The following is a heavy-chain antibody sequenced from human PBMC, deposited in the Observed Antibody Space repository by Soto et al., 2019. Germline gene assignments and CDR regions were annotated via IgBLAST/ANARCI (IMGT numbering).Heavy chain of an antibody. CDR1: GYTFFTYG. CDR3: ARKSSSSSWFDP. V-gene: IGHV1-18*01. D-gene: IGHD6-6*01. Sequence: QVQLVQSGAEVKKPGASVKVSCKASGYTFFTYGITWVRQAPGHGREWMGWISTYDGNTDYAQKLQGRVTMTTDTSTRTAYMALRSLRSDDTAVYYCARKSSSSSWFDPWGQGTLVTVSS. J-gene: IGHJ5*02. CDR2: ISTYDGNT.